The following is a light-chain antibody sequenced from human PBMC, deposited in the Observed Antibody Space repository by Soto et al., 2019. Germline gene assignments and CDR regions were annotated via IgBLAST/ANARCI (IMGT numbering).Light chain of an antibody. CDR3: QQSYSTPIT. J-gene: IGKJ5*01. V-gene: IGKV1-39*01. CDR1: QNIYSH. Sequence: DIQITQSPYSLSSSVGDRVTISCLSSQNIYSHLAWYHQKPGKAPRLLIYQTSTLQGGVPSRFSGSGSGTDFTLTISSLQPEDFATYYCQQSYSTPITLGQGTRLEIK. CDR2: QTS.